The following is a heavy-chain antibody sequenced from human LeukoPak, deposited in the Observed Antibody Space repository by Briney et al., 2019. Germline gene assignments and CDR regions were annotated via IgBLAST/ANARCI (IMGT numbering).Heavy chain of an antibody. CDR3: ARGYPGYSSSWGSWFDP. Sequence: SETLSLTCAVYGGSFSGYYWSWIRQPPGKGLEWIGEINHSGSTNYNPSLKSRVTISVDTSKNQFSLKLSSVTAADTAVYYCARGYPGYSSSWGSWFDPWGQGTLVTDSS. V-gene: IGHV4-34*01. D-gene: IGHD6-13*01. CDR1: GGSFSGYY. CDR2: INHSGST. J-gene: IGHJ5*02.